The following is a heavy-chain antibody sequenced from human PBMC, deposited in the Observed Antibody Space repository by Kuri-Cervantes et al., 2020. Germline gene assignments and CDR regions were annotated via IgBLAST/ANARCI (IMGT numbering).Heavy chain of an antibody. D-gene: IGHD6-6*01. V-gene: IGHV3-30-3*01. CDR3: ARVGSVGMDV. Sequence: GESLKISCAASGFTFSSYAMHWVRQAPGKGLEWVAVISYDGSNKYYADSVKGRFTISRDNSKNTLYLQMNSLRAEDTAVYYCARVGSVGMDVWGQGPRSPSP. J-gene: IGHJ6*02. CDR1: GFTFSSYA. CDR2: ISYDGSNK.